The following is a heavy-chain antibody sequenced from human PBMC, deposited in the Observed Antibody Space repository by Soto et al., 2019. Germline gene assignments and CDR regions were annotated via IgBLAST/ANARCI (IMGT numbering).Heavy chain of an antibody. D-gene: IGHD3-3*01. CDR2: ISSSGSPI. CDR1: GFTFSNYE. CDR3: ALESRDRPLMDAIDL. J-gene: IGHJ3*01. Sequence: SGGSLRLSCAASGFTFSNYEMHWVRQAPGKGLEWLSYISSSGSPIYYADSVKGRFTISRDNAKNSLYLQMNSLRAEDTAVYYCALESRDRPLMDAIDLWGQGTMVTVSS. V-gene: IGHV3-48*03.